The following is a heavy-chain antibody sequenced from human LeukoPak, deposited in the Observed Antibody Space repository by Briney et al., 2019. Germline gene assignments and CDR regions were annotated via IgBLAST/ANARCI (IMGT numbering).Heavy chain of an antibody. J-gene: IGHJ6*02. Sequence: GGSLRLSCAASGFTFNNYAMNWVRQAPGKGLEWVSGISGSGTYTYYADSVRGRFTISRDNSDNTLYLRMNSLRADDTAEYYCAKDWSFNYGTHYGMDVWGQGTTVTVSS. CDR2: ISGSGTYT. CDR1: GFTFNNYA. CDR3: AKDWSFNYGTHYGMDV. V-gene: IGHV3-23*01. D-gene: IGHD3-10*01.